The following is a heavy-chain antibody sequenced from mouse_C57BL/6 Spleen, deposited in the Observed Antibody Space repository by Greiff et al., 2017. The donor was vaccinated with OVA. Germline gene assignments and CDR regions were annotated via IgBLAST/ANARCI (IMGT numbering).Heavy chain of an antibody. Sequence: VHVKQSGPELVKPGASVKISCKASGYSFTGYYMNWVKQSPEKSLEWIGEINPSTGGTTYNQKFKAKATLTVDKSSSTAYMQLKSLTSEDSAVYYCAKLLYLPAMDYWGQGTSVTVSS. V-gene: IGHV1-42*01. CDR2: INPSTGGT. CDR3: AKLLYLPAMDY. D-gene: IGHD2-1*01. J-gene: IGHJ4*01. CDR1: GYSFTGYY.